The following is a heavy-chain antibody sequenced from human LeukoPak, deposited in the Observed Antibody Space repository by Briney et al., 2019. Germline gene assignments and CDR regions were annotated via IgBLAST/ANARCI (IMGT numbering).Heavy chain of an antibody. CDR3: ARDLGGYSYGSHFDY. J-gene: IGHJ4*02. CDR1: GVTFSRYS. CDR2: ITTSSSYI. V-gene: IGHV3-21*01. Sequence: PGGSLRLSCAASGVTFSRYSLNWVRQAPGKGLEWVSSITTSSSYIYYAYSVKGRFTISRDNARNSLYLHMNSLRAEDTAVYYCARDLGGYSYGSHFDYWGQGTLVTVSS. D-gene: IGHD5-18*01.